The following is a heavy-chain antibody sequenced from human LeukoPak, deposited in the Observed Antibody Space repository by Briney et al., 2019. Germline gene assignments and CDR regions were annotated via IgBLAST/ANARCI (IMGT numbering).Heavy chain of an antibody. Sequence: GESLKISCKGSGYSFTNYWIGWVRQMPGKGLEWMGVIYPGDSDTIYSPSFQGQVTISADKSISTAYLQWSSLKASDTAMYYCARVSYGDYVFWLGPPYYFDYWGQGTLVTVSS. CDR3: ARVSYGDYVFWLGPPYYFDY. CDR2: IYPGDSDT. V-gene: IGHV5-51*01. D-gene: IGHD4-17*01. CDR1: GYSFTNYW. J-gene: IGHJ4*02.